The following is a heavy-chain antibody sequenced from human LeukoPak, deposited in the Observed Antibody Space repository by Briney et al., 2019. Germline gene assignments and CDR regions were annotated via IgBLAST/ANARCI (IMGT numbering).Heavy chain of an antibody. J-gene: IGHJ3*02. CDR3: ARDRGGKANAFDI. CDR2: IYYSGST. D-gene: IGHD4-23*01. Sequence: PSQTLSLTCTVSGVSISSGDYYWSWIRQPPGKGLEWIGYIYYSGSTYYNPSLKSRVTISLDTSKNQFSLKLSSVTAADTAVYYCARDRGGKANAFDIWGQGTMVTVSS. V-gene: IGHV4-30-4*08. CDR1: GVSISSGDYY.